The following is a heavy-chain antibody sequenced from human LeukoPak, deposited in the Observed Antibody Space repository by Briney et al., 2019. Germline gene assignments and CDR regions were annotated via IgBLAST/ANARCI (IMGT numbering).Heavy chain of an antibody. J-gene: IGHJ5*02. V-gene: IGHV1-18*01. Sequence: ASVKVSCKASGYTFSSYGISWVRQAPGQGLEWMGWISAYNGDTKYAQKFQGRVTMTTDTSTSTAYMELRSLRSDDTAVYYCANSIAVAGSWFDPWGHGTLVTASS. CDR1: GYTFSSYG. CDR3: ANSIAVAGSWFDP. D-gene: IGHD6-19*01. CDR2: ISAYNGDT.